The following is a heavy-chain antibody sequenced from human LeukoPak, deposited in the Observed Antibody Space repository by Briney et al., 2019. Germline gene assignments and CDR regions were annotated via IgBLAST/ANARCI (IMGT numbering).Heavy chain of an antibody. CDR3: ARSQLLLEVGVYYYYGMDV. CDR2: INAGNGNT. D-gene: IGHD2-2*01. J-gene: IGHJ6*02. V-gene: IGHV1-3*01. Sequence: ASVKVSCKASGYTFTSYAMHWVRQAPGQRLEWMGWINAGNGNTKYSQKFQGRVTITRDTSASTAYMELSSLRFEDTAVYYCARSQLLLEVGVYYYYGMDVWGQGTTVTVSS. CDR1: GYTFTSYA.